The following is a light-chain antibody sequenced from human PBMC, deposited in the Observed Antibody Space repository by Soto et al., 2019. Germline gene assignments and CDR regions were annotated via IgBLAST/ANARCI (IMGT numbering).Light chain of an antibody. CDR2: WAS. CDR3: QQYFSSPPT. J-gene: IGKJ4*01. V-gene: IGKV4-1*01. Sequence: DIVMTQSPDSLAVSLGERATINCKSSQSVLYRSNNNNYLAWYQQKPGQPPKLLIYWASTRESGVPDRFSGSGSGTDFTLTISSLQAEDVAVYYCQQYFSSPPTFGGGTKVDIK. CDR1: QSVLYRSNNNNY.